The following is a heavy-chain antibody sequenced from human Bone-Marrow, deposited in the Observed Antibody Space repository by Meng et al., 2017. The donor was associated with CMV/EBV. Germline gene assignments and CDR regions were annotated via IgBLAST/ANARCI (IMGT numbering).Heavy chain of an antibody. D-gene: IGHD2-21*01. V-gene: IGHV4-39*01. J-gene: IGHJ5*02. CDR3: ARRVKSSNWFDP. CDR2: IYYSGTT. CDR1: GGSISSTNSY. Sequence: LSLSCSVSGGSISSTNSYWAWLRQSPWKGLEWIGSIYYSGTTYYRPSLKSRVTISVDTSKNQWSLKLISLTAADTAVYYCARRVKSSNWFDPWGQGTLVTVSS.